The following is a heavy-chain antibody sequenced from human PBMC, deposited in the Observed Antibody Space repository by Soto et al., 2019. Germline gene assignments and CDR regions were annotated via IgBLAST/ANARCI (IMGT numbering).Heavy chain of an antibody. Sequence: QVQLVESGGGVVQPGRSLRLSCAASGFTFSSYAMHWVRQAPGKGLEWVAVISYDGSNKYYADSVKGRFTISRDNSKNTLYLLMNSLRDEDTAVYYCARAGHRIKIFGVYARFGYYYGMDVWGQGTTVTVSS. CDR2: ISYDGSNK. CDR3: ARAGHRIKIFGVYARFGYYYGMDV. V-gene: IGHV3-30-3*01. CDR1: GFTFSSYA. J-gene: IGHJ6*02. D-gene: IGHD3-3*01.